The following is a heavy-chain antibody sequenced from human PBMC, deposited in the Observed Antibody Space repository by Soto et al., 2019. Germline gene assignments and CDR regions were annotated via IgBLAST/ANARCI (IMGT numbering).Heavy chain of an antibody. CDR3: ARASKKTGVLMTIFGVVPCWFDY. CDR1: GGSISSHY. V-gene: IGHV4-59*11. CDR2: IYYSGST. J-gene: IGHJ4*02. D-gene: IGHD3-3*01. Sequence: PSETLSLTCTVSGGSISSHYWSWIRQPPGKGLEWIGYIYYSGSTNYSPSLKSRATISVDTSKNQFSLKLSSVTAADTAVYYCARASKKTGVLMTIFGVVPCWFDYWGQGTQVTVS.